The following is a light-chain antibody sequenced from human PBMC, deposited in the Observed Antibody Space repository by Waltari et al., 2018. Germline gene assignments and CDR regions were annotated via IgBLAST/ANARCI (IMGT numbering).Light chain of an antibody. V-gene: IGLV2-8*01. CDR1: SGDVGGYNY. CDR2: EVT. CDR3: NSFAGSNTHV. Sequence: QSALTQPHSASGSPGQSVTISCTGTSGDVGGYNYVSWYQQHPGKTPKLIIYEVTKRPSGVPDRFSGSKSGNTASLTVSGLQAEDEADYYCNSFAGSNTHVFGTGTKVTVL. J-gene: IGLJ1*01.